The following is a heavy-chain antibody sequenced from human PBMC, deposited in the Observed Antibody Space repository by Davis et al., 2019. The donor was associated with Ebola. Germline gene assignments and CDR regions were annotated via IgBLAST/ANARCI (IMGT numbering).Heavy chain of an antibody. J-gene: IGHJ4*02. CDR3: ARDLGDIVVVVAAFDY. CDR1: GFTFSSYG. V-gene: IGHV3-30*02. CDR2: IRYDGSNK. Sequence: GGSLRLSCAASGFTFSSYGMHWVRQAPGKGLEWVAFIRYDGSNKYYADSVKGRFTTSRDNSKNTLYLQMNSLRAEDTAVYYCARDLGDIVVVVAAFDYWGQGTLVTVSS. D-gene: IGHD2-15*01.